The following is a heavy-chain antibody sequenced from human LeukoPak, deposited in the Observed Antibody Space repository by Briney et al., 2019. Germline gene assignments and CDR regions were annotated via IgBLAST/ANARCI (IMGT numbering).Heavy chain of an antibody. CDR3: ARGGSTSCYQCLY. Sequence: PSQTLSLTCTVSGGSTSSGGYYWSWIRQHPGKGLEWIGYIYYSGSTYYNPSLKSRVTISVDTSKNQFSPKLSSVTAADTAVYYCARGGSTSCYQCLYWGQGTLVTVSS. CDR2: IYYSGST. J-gene: IGHJ4*02. V-gene: IGHV4-31*03. CDR1: GGSTSSGGYY. D-gene: IGHD2-2*01.